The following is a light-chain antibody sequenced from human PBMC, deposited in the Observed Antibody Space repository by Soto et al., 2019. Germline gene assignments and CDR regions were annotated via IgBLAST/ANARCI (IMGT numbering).Light chain of an antibody. CDR1: QFASTR. CDR2: DAY. J-gene: IGKJ1*01. CDR3: QEYFQWPPGM. Sequence: EIVLTQSPATLSASPGERVTLTCRASQFASTRLAWYQQRPGQVPRLLIYDAYTRALGISARFSGSGSGTEFTLTISSLQSEDFALYYCQEYFQWPPGMFGPGTKVDIK. V-gene: IGKV3-15*01.